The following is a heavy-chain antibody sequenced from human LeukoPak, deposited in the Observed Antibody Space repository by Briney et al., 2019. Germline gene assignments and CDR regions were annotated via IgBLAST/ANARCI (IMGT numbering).Heavy chain of an antibody. CDR1: GYTFTGYY. CDR2: INPNSGGT. CDR3: ARDQYFDWLLEGFAFDI. V-gene: IGHV1-2*02. Sequence: GASVKVSCKASGYTFTGYYMHWVRQAPGQGLEWMGWINPNSGGTNYAQKFQGRVTMTRDTSIGTAYMELSRLRSDDTAVYYCARDQYFDWLLEGFAFDIWGQGTMVTVSS. D-gene: IGHD3-9*01. J-gene: IGHJ3*02.